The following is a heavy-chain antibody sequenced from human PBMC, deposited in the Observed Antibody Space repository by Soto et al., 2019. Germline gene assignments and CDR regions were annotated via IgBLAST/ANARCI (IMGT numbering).Heavy chain of an antibody. D-gene: IGHD3-22*01. V-gene: IGHV4-39*01. Sequence: SETLSLTCTVSGGSISSSSYYWGWIRQPPGKGLEWIGSIYYSGSTYYNPSLKSRVTLSVDTSKNQFSLKLSSVTAADTAVYFCARLGAYYYDSSGYYLYSYYCMDVWGQGNTVT. J-gene: IGHJ6*02. CDR2: IYYSGST. CDR1: GGSISSSSYY. CDR3: ARLGAYYYDSSGYYLYSYYCMDV.